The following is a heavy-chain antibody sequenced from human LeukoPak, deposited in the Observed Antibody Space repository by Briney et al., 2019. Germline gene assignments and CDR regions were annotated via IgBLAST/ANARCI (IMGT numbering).Heavy chain of an antibody. CDR3: AHFFYGSGSYYGNDAFDI. CDR1: GLTHSNYW. CDR2: IKPDGSEK. V-gene: IGHV3-7*01. J-gene: IGHJ3*02. D-gene: IGHD3-10*01. Sequence: PGGSLRLSCVAPGLTHSNYWMSWVRQAPGKGLEWVATIKPDGSEKYYVDSVKGRFTISRDNSKNTLYLQMNSLRAEDAAVYYCAHFFYGSGSYYGNDAFDIWGQGTMVTVSS.